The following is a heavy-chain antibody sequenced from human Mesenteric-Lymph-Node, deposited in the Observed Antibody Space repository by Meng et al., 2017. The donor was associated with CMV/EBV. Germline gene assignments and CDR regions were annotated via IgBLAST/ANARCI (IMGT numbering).Heavy chain of an antibody. CDR2: INHSGST. J-gene: IGHJ4*02. CDR3: AAAMTQPGALDY. V-gene: IGHV4-34*01. Sequence: TCAAYGGSFSGYYWSWIRQPPGKGLEWIGEINHSGSTNYNPSLKSRVTISVDTSKNQFSLKLSSVTAADTAVYYCAAAMTQPGALDYWGQGTLVTVSS. D-gene: IGHD2-2*01. CDR1: GGSFSGYY.